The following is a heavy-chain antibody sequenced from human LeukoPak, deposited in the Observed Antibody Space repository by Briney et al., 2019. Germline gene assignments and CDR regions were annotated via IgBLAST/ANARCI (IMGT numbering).Heavy chain of an antibody. D-gene: IGHD6-19*01. CDR3: AKDRDGIAVAGPFDY. J-gene: IGHJ4*02. CDR1: GFTFSSYA. V-gene: IGHV3-23*01. CDR2: FSVSGGAT. Sequence: GGSLRLSCAVSGFTFSSYAMSWVRQAPGKGLEWVSAFSVSGGATYYADSVKGRFTVSRDNSKNTLYLQMNSLRAEDTAVYYCAKDRDGIAVAGPFDYWGQGTLVTVSS.